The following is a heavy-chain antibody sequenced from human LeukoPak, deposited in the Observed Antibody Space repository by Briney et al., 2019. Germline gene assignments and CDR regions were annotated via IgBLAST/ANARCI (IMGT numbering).Heavy chain of an antibody. CDR3: ARGGISGYYYYYMDV. J-gene: IGHJ6*03. CDR2: LYHSGST. Sequence: PSETLSLTCTVSGYSISNAYYWGWIRQPPGKGLEWIGSLYHSGSTYYNPSLKSRVTISVDTSKNQFSLKLSSVTAADTAVYYCARGGISGYYYYYMDVWGKGTTVTISS. V-gene: IGHV4-38-2*02. CDR1: GYSISNAYY. D-gene: IGHD3-16*01.